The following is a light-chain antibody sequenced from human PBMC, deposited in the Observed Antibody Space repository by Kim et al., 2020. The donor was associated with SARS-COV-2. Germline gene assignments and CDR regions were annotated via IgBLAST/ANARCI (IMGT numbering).Light chain of an antibody. CDR2: DAS. CDR3: QQRSNWPPVYT. Sequence: SPGDRATLSCRASQSVNRFVAWYQHKPGRAPRLLIYDASKRATGIPARFSGSGSGTDFTLTVSSLEPEDFAVYYCQQRSNWPPVYTFGQGTKLEIK. CDR1: QSVNRF. V-gene: IGKV3-11*01. J-gene: IGKJ2*01.